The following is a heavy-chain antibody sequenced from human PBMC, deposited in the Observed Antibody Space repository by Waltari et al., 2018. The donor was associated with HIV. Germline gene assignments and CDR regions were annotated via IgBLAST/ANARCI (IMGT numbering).Heavy chain of an antibody. CDR3: ARQPAPDSTWFQIYFDY. CDR1: DFSITSGHY. Sequence: QVQLQESGPGLVKPSDTLSLTCAVSDFSITSGHYWGWIRQSPGKGLEWIGSVFHSGSTVNKPSCKSRVSISVDTSKNQFSLKLTSVTAADTAVYYCARQPAPDSTWFQIYFDYWGQGTVVTVSS. V-gene: IGHV4-38-2*01. CDR2: VFHSGST. J-gene: IGHJ4*02. D-gene: IGHD6-13*01.